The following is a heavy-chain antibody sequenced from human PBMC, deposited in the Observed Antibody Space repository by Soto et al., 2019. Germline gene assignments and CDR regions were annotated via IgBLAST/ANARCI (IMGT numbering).Heavy chain of an antibody. CDR1: GGSISSGGYY. J-gene: IGHJ6*02. CDR3: AREGRIAAAEGMDV. V-gene: IGHV4-31*03. D-gene: IGHD6-13*01. Sequence: QVQLQESGPGLVKPSQTLSLTCTVSGGSISSGGYYWSWIRQHPGKGLEWIGYIYYSGSTYYNPSLKRRVTISVDTSKNQFSLKLSSVTAADTAVYYCAREGRIAAAEGMDVWGQGTTVTVSS. CDR2: IYYSGST.